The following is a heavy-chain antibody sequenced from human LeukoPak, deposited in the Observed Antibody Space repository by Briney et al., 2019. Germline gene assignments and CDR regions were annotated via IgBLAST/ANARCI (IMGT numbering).Heavy chain of an antibody. J-gene: IGHJ4*02. D-gene: IGHD5-12*01. CDR3: ARERYSGYDYYADY. V-gene: IGHV3-30*04. CDR1: GFTFSSYA. CDR2: ISYDGSNK. Sequence: GRSLRLSCAASGFTFSSYAMHWVRQAPDKGLEWVAVISYDGSNKYYADSVKGRFTISRDNSKNTLYLQMNSLRAEDTAVYYCARERYSGYDYYADYWGQGTLVTVSS.